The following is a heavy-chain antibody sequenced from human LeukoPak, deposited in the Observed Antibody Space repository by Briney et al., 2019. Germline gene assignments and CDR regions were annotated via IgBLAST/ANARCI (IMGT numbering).Heavy chain of an antibody. D-gene: IGHD2-21*02. CDR2: IIPIFGTA. CDR1: GYTFTSYG. V-gene: IGHV1-69*13. Sequence: ASVKVSCKASGYTFTSYGISWVRQAPGQGLEWMGGIIPIFGTANYAQKFQGRVTITADESTSTAYMELSSLRSEDTAVYYCARSRRMGGGDPRDYGMDVWGQGTTVTVSS. J-gene: IGHJ6*02. CDR3: ARSRRMGGGDPRDYGMDV.